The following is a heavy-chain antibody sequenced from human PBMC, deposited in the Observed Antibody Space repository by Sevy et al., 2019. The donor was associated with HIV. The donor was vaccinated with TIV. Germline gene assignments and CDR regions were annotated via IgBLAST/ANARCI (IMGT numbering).Heavy chain of an antibody. CDR3: AKAGSARGGALSPNDY. J-gene: IGHJ4*02. Sequence: GGSLRLSCAASVFTFSSYWMHWVRQAPGKGLVWVSRINSDGSSTSYADSVKGRFTISRDNAKNTLYLQMNSLRAEDTAVYYCAKAGSARGGALSPNDYWGQGTLVTVSS. D-gene: IGHD3-10*01. CDR1: VFTFSSYW. V-gene: IGHV3-74*01. CDR2: INSDGSST.